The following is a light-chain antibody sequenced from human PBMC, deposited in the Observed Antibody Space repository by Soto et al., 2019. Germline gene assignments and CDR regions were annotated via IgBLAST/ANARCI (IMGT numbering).Light chain of an antibody. CDR1: SSDVGGYNL. Sequence: QSALTQPASVSGSPGQSITISCTGTSSDVGGYNLVSWYQQYPDKAPTLMIFDVNTRPSGVSNRFSGSKSGNTASPTISGLQSEDEADYYCSSYKSSSTLPYVFGTGTKVTVL. CDR2: DVN. CDR3: SSYKSSSTLPYV. V-gene: IGLV2-14*01. J-gene: IGLJ1*01.